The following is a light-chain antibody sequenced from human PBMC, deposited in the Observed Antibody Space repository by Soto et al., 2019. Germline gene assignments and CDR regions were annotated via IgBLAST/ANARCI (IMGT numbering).Light chain of an antibody. Sequence: DIQMSQSHSTLSASVGDRVNITCRASQRISSWLAWYQQKPGKAPKLLIYDASSLESGVTSRFSGSGSGTDFTLTISSLQPEDFATYYCQQANSFPPTVGPATRLEIK. CDR1: QRISSW. CDR2: DAS. CDR3: QQANSFPPT. J-gene: IGKJ5*01. V-gene: IGKV1-5*01.